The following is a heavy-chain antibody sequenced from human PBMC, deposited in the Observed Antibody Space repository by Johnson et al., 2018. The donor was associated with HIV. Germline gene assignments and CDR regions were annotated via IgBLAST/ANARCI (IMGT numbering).Heavy chain of an antibody. V-gene: IGHV3-23*04. Sequence: MQLVESGGGLVQPGGSLRLSCAASGFTFSSYAMSWVRQAPGKGLEWVSGISGSGGSTDYAASVKGRFTISRDNSKNTLYLQMNSLRADDTAVYHCARGHSDLVTASDIWGHGTMVTVSS. CDR1: GFTFSSYA. D-gene: IGHD2-21*02. J-gene: IGHJ3*02. CDR3: ARGHSDLVTASDI. CDR2: ISGSGGST.